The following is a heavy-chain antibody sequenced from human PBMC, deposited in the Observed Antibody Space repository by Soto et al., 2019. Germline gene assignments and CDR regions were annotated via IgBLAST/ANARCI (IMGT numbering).Heavy chain of an antibody. V-gene: IGHV1-2*02. Sequence: ASVKVSCKASGYTFTGYYMHWVRQAPGQGLEWMGWINPNSGGTNYAQKFQGRVTMTRDTSISTAYMELSRLRSDDTAVYYCAREDFWSGYYFDPWGQGNLVTVSS. CDR1: GYTFTGYY. CDR3: AREDFWSGYYFDP. D-gene: IGHD3-3*01. CDR2: INPNSGGT. J-gene: IGHJ5*02.